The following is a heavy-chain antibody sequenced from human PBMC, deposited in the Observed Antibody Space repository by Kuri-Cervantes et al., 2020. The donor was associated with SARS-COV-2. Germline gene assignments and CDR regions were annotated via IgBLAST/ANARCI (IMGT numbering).Heavy chain of an antibody. D-gene: IGHD3-10*01. V-gene: IGHV3-30*02. CDR2: IRYDGSNK. Sequence: GESLKISCAASGFTFSSYGMHWVRQAPGKGLEWVAFIRYDGSNKYYADSVKGRFTISRDNSKNTLDLQMTSLRAEDTAVYYCARDLVGIGELSWGFDYWGQGTLVTVSS. CDR3: ARDLVGIGELSWGFDY. J-gene: IGHJ4*02. CDR1: GFTFSSYG.